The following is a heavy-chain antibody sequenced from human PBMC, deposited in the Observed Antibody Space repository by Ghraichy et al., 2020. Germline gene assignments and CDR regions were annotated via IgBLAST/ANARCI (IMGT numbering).Heavy chain of an antibody. CDR3: ARGRRDECSGGSCYDFDY. CDR1: GGSFSGYY. J-gene: IGHJ4*02. CDR2: INHSGST. D-gene: IGHD2-15*01. V-gene: IGHV4-34*01. Sequence: SETLTLTCAVYGGSFSGYYWSWIRQPPGKGLEWIGEINHSGSTNYNPSLKSRVTISVDTSKNQFSLKLSSVTAADTAVYYCARGRRDECSGGSCYDFDYWGQGTVVTGSS.